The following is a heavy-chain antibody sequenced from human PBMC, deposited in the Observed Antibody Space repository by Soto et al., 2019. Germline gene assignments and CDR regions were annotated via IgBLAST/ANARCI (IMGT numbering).Heavy chain of an antibody. Sequence: GGSLRLSCAASGFTFSNAWMSWVRQAPGKVLEWVGRIKSKTDGGTTDYAAPVKGRFTISRDDSKNTLYLQMNSLKTEDTAVYYCTTDPTALSMVRGVINYYYGMDVWGQGTTVTVSS. D-gene: IGHD3-10*01. CDR1: GFTFSNAW. J-gene: IGHJ6*02. CDR3: TTDPTALSMVRGVINYYYGMDV. V-gene: IGHV3-15*01. CDR2: IKSKTDGGTT.